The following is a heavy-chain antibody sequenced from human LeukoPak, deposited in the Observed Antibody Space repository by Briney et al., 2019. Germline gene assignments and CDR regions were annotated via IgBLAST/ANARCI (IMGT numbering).Heavy chain of an antibody. V-gene: IGHV4-4*07. D-gene: IGHD6-19*01. CDR2: IYTSGST. CDR1: AGSVSSYY. Sequence: SATLSLTCTLSAGSVSSYYWSCIRQPAGKGLEWLGRIYTSGSTNYNPSLKSRVTISVDKSKNQFSLKLSSVTAADTAVYYCARSSRKGIAVAGTLFDYWGQGTLVTVSS. CDR3: ARSSRKGIAVAGTLFDY. J-gene: IGHJ4*02.